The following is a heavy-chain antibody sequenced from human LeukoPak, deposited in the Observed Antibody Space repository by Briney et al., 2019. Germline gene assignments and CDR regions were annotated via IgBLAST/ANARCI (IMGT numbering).Heavy chain of an antibody. J-gene: IGHJ3*02. Sequence: GGSLRLSCAASGFTVSSNYMSWVRRAPGKGLEWVSVIYSGGSTYYADSVKGRFTISRDNSKNTLYLQMNSLRAEDTAVYYCARGPGLRMGAFDIWGQGTMVSVSS. CDR3: ARGPGLRMGAFDI. CDR2: IYSGGST. V-gene: IGHV3-53*01. D-gene: IGHD4-17*01. CDR1: GFTVSSNY.